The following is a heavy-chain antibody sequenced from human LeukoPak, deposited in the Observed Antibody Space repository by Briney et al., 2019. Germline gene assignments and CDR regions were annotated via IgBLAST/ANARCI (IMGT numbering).Heavy chain of an antibody. J-gene: IGHJ4*02. CDR2: IYYSGST. V-gene: IGHV4-59*08. Sequence: PSETLSLTCTVSGGSISSYYWSWIRQPPGKGLEWIGYIYYSGSTNYNPSLKSRVTISVDTSKNQFSLKLSSVTAADTAVYYCARHSGYFDWLLDYWGQGTLVTVSS. D-gene: IGHD3-9*01. CDR3: ARHSGYFDWLLDY. CDR1: GGSISSYY.